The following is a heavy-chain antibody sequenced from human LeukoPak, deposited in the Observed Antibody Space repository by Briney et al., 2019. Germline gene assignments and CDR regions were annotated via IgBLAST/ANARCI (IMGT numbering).Heavy chain of an antibody. V-gene: IGHV4-59*01. D-gene: IGHD6-13*01. CDR1: GGSTSSYY. J-gene: IGHJ5*02. CDR3: ARGGSSWLSWFDP. Sequence: SETLSLTCTVSGGSTSSYYWSWIRQPPGKGLEWIGYIYYSGSTNYNPSLKSRVTISVDTSKNQFSLKLSSVTAADTAVYYCARGGSSWLSWFDPWGQGTLVTVSS. CDR2: IYYSGST.